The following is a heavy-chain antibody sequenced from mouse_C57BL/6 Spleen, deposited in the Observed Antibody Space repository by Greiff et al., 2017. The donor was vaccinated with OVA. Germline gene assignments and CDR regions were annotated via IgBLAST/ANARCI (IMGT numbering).Heavy chain of an antibody. D-gene: IGHD2-4*01. CDR3: ARKDYGFDY. CDR2: IDPRRGNT. Sequence: QVQLQQSGAELARPGASVKLSCKASGYTFTSYGISWVKQRTGQGLEWIGEIDPRRGNTYYNEKCTGKATLTADKSSSTAYMELRSLTSEDAAVYFCARKDYGFDYWGQGTTLTVSS. J-gene: IGHJ2*01. CDR1: GYTFTSYG. V-gene: IGHV1-81*01.